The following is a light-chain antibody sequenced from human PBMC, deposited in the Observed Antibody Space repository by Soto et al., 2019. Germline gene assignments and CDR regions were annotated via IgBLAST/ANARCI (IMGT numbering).Light chain of an antibody. Sequence: EIVMTQSPATLSVSPGERASLSCRASQSISTNLAWYQQKPGQAPRLLIYGASTRATGIPARFSGSGPGTKFTLTISSPQSEDFAVYYCQQYDKWPLTFGPGTKVDIK. J-gene: IGKJ3*01. CDR2: GAS. CDR1: QSISTN. CDR3: QQYDKWPLT. V-gene: IGKV3-15*01.